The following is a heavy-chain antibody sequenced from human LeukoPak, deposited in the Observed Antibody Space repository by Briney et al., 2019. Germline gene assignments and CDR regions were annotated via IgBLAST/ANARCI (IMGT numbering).Heavy chain of an antibody. V-gene: IGHV3-48*03. Sequence: GGSLRLSCAASGFTFSNFAMTWVRQAPGKGLEWVSYISSSGYTIYYADSAKGRFTISRDNAKSSLYLEMNRLRAEDTALYYCAREGELTYCGGDCYSEAFDIWGQGTLVAVSS. CDR2: ISSSGYTI. CDR1: GFTFSNFA. J-gene: IGHJ3*02. CDR3: AREGELTYCGGDCYSEAFDI. D-gene: IGHD2-21*02.